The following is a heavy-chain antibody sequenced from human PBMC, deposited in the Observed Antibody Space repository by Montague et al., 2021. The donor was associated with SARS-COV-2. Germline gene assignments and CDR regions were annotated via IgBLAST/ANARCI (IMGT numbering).Heavy chain of an antibody. CDR3: ARYGDYGSWFDP. CDR1: GFSLNTSGEG. D-gene: IGHD4-17*01. V-gene: IGHV2-5*02. CDR2: IYWDDDK. J-gene: IGHJ5*02. Sequence: PALVKPTQTLTLTCPFSGFSLNTSGEGVGWVRQPPGKALEWLALIYWDDDKRYSPSLKSRSTISKDTTKNEVVLTVANMDPVDTATYYCARYGDYGSWFDPWGQGPLVTVSS.